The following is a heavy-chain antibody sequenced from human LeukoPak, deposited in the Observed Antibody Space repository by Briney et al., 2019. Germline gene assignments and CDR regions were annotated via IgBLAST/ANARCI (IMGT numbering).Heavy chain of an antibody. V-gene: IGHV3-74*01. Sequence: GPSLRLSCAASGFTFSKYWMLWVRQPPGKGMESVSRINTDGTVTTYAGSVKGRFTVSRDNADNTMFLQMNSVRDEDTAVYYCATKQWLAPPPDSWGQGTPVTVSS. J-gene: IGHJ4*02. D-gene: IGHD6-19*01. CDR2: INTDGTVT. CDR3: ATKQWLAPPPDS. CDR1: GFTFSKYW.